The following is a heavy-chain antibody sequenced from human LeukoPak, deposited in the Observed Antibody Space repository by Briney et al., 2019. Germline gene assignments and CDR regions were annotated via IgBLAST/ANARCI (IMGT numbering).Heavy chain of an antibody. V-gene: IGHV3-30*18. J-gene: IGHJ4*02. CDR3: AKEGAYSSGWSYYFDY. CDR1: GFSFSSYG. CDR2: MSYEGTKK. D-gene: IGHD6-19*01. Sequence: PGGSLRLSCAASGFSFSSYGMHWVRQAPGKGLEWVAVMSYEGTKKNYADSVKGRFTISRDNSKNTLYLQMKSLRAEDTAVYCCAKEGAYSSGWSYYFDYWGQGTLVTVSS.